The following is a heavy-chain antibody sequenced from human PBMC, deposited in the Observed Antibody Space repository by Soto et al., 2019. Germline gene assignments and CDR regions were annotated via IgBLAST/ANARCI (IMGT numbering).Heavy chain of an antibody. D-gene: IGHD3-3*01. V-gene: IGHV3-33*01. J-gene: IGHJ5*02. CDR3: ARDRGYDFWSGSGSGLINWFDP. CDR1: GFTFSSYG. CDR2: IWYDGSNK. Sequence: QVQLVESGGGVVQPGRSLRLSCAASGFTFSSYGMHWVRQAPGKGLEWVAVIWYDGSNKYYADSVKGRFTISRDNSKNTLYLQMNSLRAEDTAVYYCARDRGYDFWSGSGSGLINWFDPWGQGTLVTVSS.